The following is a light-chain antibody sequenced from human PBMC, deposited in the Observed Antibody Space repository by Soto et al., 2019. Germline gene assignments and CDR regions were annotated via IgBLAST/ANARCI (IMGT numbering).Light chain of an antibody. V-gene: IGKV1-39*01. CDR1: QSIGRN. J-gene: IGKJ1*01. CDR3: QQSYSTPPT. CDR2: TSS. Sequence: DIQMTQSPASLSAYVGDRVTISCRASQSIGRNLNWYQQKPGKAPTLLMFTSSNLQSGVPSRFSGSGSGTDFILTISSLQPEDFATYYCQQSYSTPPTFGQGTKVEIK.